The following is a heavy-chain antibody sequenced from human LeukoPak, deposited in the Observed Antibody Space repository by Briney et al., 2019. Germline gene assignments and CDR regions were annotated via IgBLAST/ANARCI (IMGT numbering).Heavy chain of an antibody. V-gene: IGHV3-30-3*01. CDR2: ISYDGSNK. J-gene: IGHJ4*02. CDR1: GFTFSSYA. CDR3: HPPY. Sequence: GGSLRLSCAASGFTFSSYAMHWVRQAPGKGLEWVAVISYDGSNKYYADSVKGRFTISRDNSKNTLYLQMNSLRAEDTAVYYTHPPYWGQGTLVTVS.